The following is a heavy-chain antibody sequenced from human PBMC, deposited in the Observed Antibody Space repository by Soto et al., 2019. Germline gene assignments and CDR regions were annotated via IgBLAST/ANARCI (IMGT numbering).Heavy chain of an antibody. D-gene: IGHD4-17*01. V-gene: IGHV3-23*01. CDR3: AKDRRVTTLGPTLY. J-gene: IGHJ4*02. Sequence: GGSLRLSCAASGFTCSSYAMSWVRQAPGKGLEWVSAISGSGGSTYYADSVKGRFTISRDNSKNTLYLQMNSLRAEDTAVYYSAKDRRVTTLGPTLYRGQGTPVPV. CDR1: GFTCSSYA. CDR2: ISGSGGST.